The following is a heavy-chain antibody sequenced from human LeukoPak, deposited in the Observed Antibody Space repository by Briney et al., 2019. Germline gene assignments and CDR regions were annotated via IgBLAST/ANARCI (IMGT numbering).Heavy chain of an antibody. CDR3: AKDLWLYGDYAVFDY. D-gene: IGHD4-17*01. J-gene: IGHJ4*02. V-gene: IGHV3-21*04. CDR2: TDASGIDK. Sequence: PGGSLRLSCAASGFIFSKYDMNWVRQAPGKGLEWVSSTDASGIDKYYADSVKGRLTISRDNAENSLYLQMNSLRAEDTAVYYCAKDLWLYGDYAVFDYWGQGTLVTVSS. CDR1: GFIFSKYD.